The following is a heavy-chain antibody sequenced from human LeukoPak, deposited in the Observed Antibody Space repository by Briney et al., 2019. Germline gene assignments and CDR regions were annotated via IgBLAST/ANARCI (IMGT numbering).Heavy chain of an antibody. CDR1: GFSVSYNY. Sequence: GGSLRLSCAASGFSVSYNYMSWVRQAPARGLEWVPVIYAGGDTYYADSVKGRFTISRDNSKNTVYLQMHSLRADDTAVYYCARISGTLCFDLWGLGTLVTVSS. J-gene: IGHJ4*02. CDR2: IYAGGDT. V-gene: IGHV3-66*01. CDR3: ARISGTLCFDL. D-gene: IGHD1-7*01.